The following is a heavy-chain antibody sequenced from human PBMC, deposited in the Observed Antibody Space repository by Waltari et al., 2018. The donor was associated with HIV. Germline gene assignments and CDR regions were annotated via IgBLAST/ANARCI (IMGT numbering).Heavy chain of an antibody. CDR3: ARGYSSSRWIPLYH. CDR2: FWSDGVA. Sequence: QVQLVESGGGVVQPGTSLTLSCAVSGFTFTNFATHWVRQSPGKGLEWLAVFWSDGVAISYADSVKGRFTISKDSSQKTLYLHLTSLRAEDTALYYCARGYSSSRWIPLYHWGRGTLVTVSS. CDR1: GFTFTNFA. V-gene: IGHV3-33*01. D-gene: IGHD6-6*01. J-gene: IGHJ4*02.